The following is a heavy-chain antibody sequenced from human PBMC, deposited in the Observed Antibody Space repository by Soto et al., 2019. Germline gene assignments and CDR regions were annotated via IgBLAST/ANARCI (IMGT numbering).Heavy chain of an antibody. Sequence: EVQLVESGGGLVKPGGSLTLSCAASGFAFRSYNMNWVRQAPGKGLEWVASISSGSSNIYYADSVKGRFTISRDNAKNSLFLQMDILRAEDSAVYYCGSATVVTANFDFWGQGTLVTVSS. J-gene: IGHJ4*02. D-gene: IGHD2-21*02. CDR2: ISSGSSNI. V-gene: IGHV3-21*01. CDR3: GSATVVTANFDF. CDR1: GFAFRSYN.